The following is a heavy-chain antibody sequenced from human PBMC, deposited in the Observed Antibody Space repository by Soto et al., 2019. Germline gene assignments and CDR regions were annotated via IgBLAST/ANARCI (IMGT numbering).Heavy chain of an antibody. V-gene: IGHV3-30*18. Sequence: GGSLRLSCAASGFTFSRDGMHWVRQAPGKGLEWVAVISNDGRDKYYADSVKGRFTISRDNSKNTLYLQMNSLRTEDTAAYYCAKDRSRSWTFDCWGQGTLVTVSS. D-gene: IGHD6-13*01. CDR2: ISNDGRDK. CDR3: AKDRSRSWTFDC. CDR1: GFTFSRDG. J-gene: IGHJ4*02.